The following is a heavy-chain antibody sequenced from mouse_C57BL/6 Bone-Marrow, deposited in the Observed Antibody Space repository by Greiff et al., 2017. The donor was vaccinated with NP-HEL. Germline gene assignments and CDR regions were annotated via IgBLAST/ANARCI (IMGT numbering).Heavy chain of an antibody. CDR1: GFTFSDYY. V-gene: IGHV5-12*01. CDR3: ARRVADWYFDV. J-gene: IGHJ1*03. CDR2: ISNGGGST. Sequence: EVKVVESGGGLVQPGGSLKLSCAASGFTFSDYYMYWVRQTPEKRLEWVAYISNGGGSTYYPDTVKGRFTISRDNAKNTLYLQMSRLKSEDTAMYYCARRVADWYFDVWGTGTTVTVSS.